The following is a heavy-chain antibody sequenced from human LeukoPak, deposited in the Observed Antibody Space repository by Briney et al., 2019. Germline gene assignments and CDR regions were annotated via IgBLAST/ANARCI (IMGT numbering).Heavy chain of an antibody. CDR1: GGSISSYY. CDR2: IYYSGST. Sequence: TSETLSLTCTVSGGSISSYYWSWIRQPPGKGLEWIGYIYYSGSTNYNPSLKSRVTMSVDTSKNQFSLKLSSVTAADTAVYYCARVNGYSEDFDYWGQGTLVTVSS. D-gene: IGHD5-12*01. J-gene: IGHJ4*02. V-gene: IGHV4-59*12. CDR3: ARVNGYSEDFDY.